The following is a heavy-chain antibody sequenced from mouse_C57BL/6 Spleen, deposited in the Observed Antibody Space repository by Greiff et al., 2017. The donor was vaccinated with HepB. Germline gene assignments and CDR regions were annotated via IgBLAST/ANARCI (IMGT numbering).Heavy chain of an antibody. CDR2: ISGGGGNT. CDR3: ARLSSEAYAGFDY. J-gene: IGHJ2*01. D-gene: IGHD6-5*01. CDR1: GFTFSSYT. Sequence: EVQVVESGGGLVKPGGSLKLSCAASGFTFSSYTMSWVRQTPEKRLEWVATISGGGGNTYYPDSVKGRFTISRDNAKNTLYLQMSSLRSEDTALYYCARLSSEAYAGFDYWGQGTTLTVSS. V-gene: IGHV5-9*01.